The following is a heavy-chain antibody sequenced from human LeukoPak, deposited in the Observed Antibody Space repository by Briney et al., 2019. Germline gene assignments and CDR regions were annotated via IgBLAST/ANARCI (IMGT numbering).Heavy chain of an antibody. Sequence: GASVKVSCKASGYTFSNYDVNWVRQATGQGLEWMGWMNPNSGNTGYAQKFQGRVTITRNTSISTAYMELSSLRSEDTAVYYCARGNDWYFDLWGRGTLVTVSS. CDR1: GYTFSNYD. J-gene: IGHJ2*01. V-gene: IGHV1-8*03. CDR3: ARGNDWYFDL. CDR2: MNPNSGNT.